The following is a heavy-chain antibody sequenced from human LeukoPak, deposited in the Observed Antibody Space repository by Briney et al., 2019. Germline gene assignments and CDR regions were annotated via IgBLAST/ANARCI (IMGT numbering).Heavy chain of an antibody. CDR3: ARDISDYGWDY. D-gene: IGHD4/OR15-4a*01. CDR2: ISYDGSNK. Sequence: PGRSLRLSCAASGFTFSSYAMHWVRQAPGKGLEWVAVISYDGSNKYYADSVKGRFTISRDNSKNTLYLQMNSLRAEDTAVYYCARDISDYGWDYWGQGTLVTVSS. J-gene: IGHJ4*02. CDR1: GFTFSSYA. V-gene: IGHV3-30-3*01.